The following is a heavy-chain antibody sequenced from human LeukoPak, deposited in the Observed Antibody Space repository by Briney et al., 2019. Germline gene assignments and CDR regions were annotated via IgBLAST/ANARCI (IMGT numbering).Heavy chain of an antibody. J-gene: IGHJ3*02. D-gene: IGHD3-3*01. CDR2: IYYSGST. V-gene: IGHV4-30-4*01. Sequence: SGTLSLTCTVSGGSISSGDYYWSWTRQPPGKGLEWIGYIYYSGSTYYNPSLKSRVTISVDTSKNQFSLKLSSVTAADTAVYYCAREQEWLKVFDIWGQGTMVTVSS. CDR1: GGSISSGDYY. CDR3: AREQEWLKVFDI.